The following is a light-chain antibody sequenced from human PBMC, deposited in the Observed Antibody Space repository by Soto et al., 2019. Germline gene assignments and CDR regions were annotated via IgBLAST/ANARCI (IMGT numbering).Light chain of an antibody. CDR1: SSDVGGYNY. Sequence: QSALTQPASVSGSPGQSIAISCTGTSSDVGGYNYVSWYQQHPGKAPKLIIYDVTNRPSGVSNRFSGSKSGNTASLTISGLQAEDEADYYSSSYTSTSTYVFGTGTKLTVL. V-gene: IGLV2-14*01. CDR3: SSYTSTSTYV. J-gene: IGLJ1*01. CDR2: DVT.